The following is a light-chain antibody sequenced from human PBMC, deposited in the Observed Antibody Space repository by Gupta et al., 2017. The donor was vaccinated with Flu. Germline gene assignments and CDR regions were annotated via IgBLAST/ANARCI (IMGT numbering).Light chain of an antibody. CDR2: ANN. V-gene: IGLV1-44*01. CDR1: SRIGSPT. CDR3: ATWIDALGGPV. Sequence: SRIGSPTVDWYQQVPGLAPRLLIFANNQRPAGVPGRFSGSKSGTSASLTISGLQPEDEGDYYCATWIDALGGPVFGGGTKLVVL. J-gene: IGLJ3*02.